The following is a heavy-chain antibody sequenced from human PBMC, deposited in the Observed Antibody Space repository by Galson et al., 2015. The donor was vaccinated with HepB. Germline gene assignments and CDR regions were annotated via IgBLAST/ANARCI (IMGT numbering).Heavy chain of an antibody. D-gene: IGHD6-13*01. CDR1: GFTFDDYA. Sequence: SLRLSCAASGFTFDDYAMHWVRQAPGKGLEWVSGISWNSGSIGYADSVKGRFTISRDNAKNSLYLQMNSLRAEDTALYYCAKEMAYSSSWYTNYYYYGMDVWGQGTTVTVSS. CDR3: AKEMAYSSSWYTNYYYYGMDV. CDR2: ISWNSGSI. J-gene: IGHJ6*02. V-gene: IGHV3-9*01.